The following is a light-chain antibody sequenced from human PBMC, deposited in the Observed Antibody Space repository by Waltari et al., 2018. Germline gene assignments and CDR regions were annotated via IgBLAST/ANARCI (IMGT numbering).Light chain of an antibody. CDR1: SSDVGHYNF. CDR3: CSYAGRSTWV. J-gene: IGLJ3*02. CDR2: EVN. Sequence: QSALTQPASVSGSPGQSITISCTGTSSDVGHYNFVSWYQQHPGKAPQLLIYEVNKRPSGVSNRLSGSKSGNTASLTISGLQAEDESDYYCCSYAGRSTWVFGGGTKVTVL. V-gene: IGLV2-23*02.